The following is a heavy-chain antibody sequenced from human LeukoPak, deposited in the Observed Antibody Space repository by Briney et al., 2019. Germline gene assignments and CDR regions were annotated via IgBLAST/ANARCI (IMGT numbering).Heavy chain of an antibody. CDR2: IRYDGSNK. V-gene: IGHV3-30*02. D-gene: IGHD3-22*01. CDR3: ARDTEYYYDSSGYYYVDY. J-gene: IGHJ4*02. Sequence: GGSLRLSRAASGFTFSSYGMHWVCQAPGKGLEWVAFIRYDGSNKYYADSVKGRFTISRDNAKNSLYLQMNSLRAEDTAVYYCARDTEYYYDSSGYYYVDYWGQGTLVTVSS. CDR1: GFTFSSYG.